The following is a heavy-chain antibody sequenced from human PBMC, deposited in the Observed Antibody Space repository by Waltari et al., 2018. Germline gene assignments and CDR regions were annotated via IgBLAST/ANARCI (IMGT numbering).Heavy chain of an antibody. CDR3: ARVMAYCGGVNCYFDY. D-gene: IGHD2-21*01. V-gene: IGHV1-3*04. CDR2: INTGNDNT. J-gene: IGHJ4*02. Sequence: QVQLVQSGAEVKKPGASVKVSCKASGYTFATYAMHWVHQAPGQRLEWMGWINTGNDNTKYSQKFQGRVTITRDTSASTAYMELSSLRSEDTAVYYCARVMAYCGGVNCYFDYWGQGTLVTVSS. CDR1: GYTFATYA.